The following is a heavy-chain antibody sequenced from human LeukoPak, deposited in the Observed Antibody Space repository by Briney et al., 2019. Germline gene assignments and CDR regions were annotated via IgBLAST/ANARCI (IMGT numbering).Heavy chain of an antibody. D-gene: IGHD3-22*01. CDR3: AVDYYDSSGYYNTPSSGGDYMDV. V-gene: IGHV4-38-2*02. CDR1: GYSISSGYY. J-gene: IGHJ6*03. CDR2: IYHSGST. Sequence: SETLSLTCTVSGYSISSGYYWGWIRQPPGKGLEWIGSIYHSGSTYYNPSLKSRVTISVDTSKNQFSLQLNSVTPEDTAVYYCAVDYYDSSGYYNTPSSGGDYMDVWGKGTTVTVSS.